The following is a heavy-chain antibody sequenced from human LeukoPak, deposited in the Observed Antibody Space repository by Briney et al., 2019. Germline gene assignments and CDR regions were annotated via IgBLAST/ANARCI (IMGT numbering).Heavy chain of an antibody. J-gene: IGHJ4*02. CDR2: IDPYGGDT. CDR3: AKSLAARWVIDY. D-gene: IGHD6-25*01. V-gene: IGHV3-74*01. CDR1: GFSFISYW. Sequence: GGSLRLSCGASGFSFISYWMHWVRQTPEKRLVWVSYIDPYGGDTNYADSVKGRFTISRDNDKNTLYLQMNSLRAEDTAIYFCAKSLAARWVIDYWGQGTLVTVSS.